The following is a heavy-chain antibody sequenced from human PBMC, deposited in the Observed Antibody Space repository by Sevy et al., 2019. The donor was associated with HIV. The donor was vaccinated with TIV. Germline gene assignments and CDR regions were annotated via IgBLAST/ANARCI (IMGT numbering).Heavy chain of an antibody. Sequence: GGSLRLSCAASGFIFSSYSINWVHQAPGKGLEWVSSISSSSKYIYYADSVKGRFTISRDNAKNSLYLQMNSLRADDTAVYDCARDPAIAAAVTFDNWGQGTLVTVSS. J-gene: IGHJ4*02. V-gene: IGHV3-21*06. CDR3: ARDPAIAAAVTFDN. D-gene: IGHD6-13*01. CDR2: ISSSSKYI. CDR1: GFIFSSYS.